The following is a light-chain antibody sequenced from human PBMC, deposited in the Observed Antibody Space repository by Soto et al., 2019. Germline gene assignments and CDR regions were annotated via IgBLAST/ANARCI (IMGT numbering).Light chain of an antibody. Sequence: IHMTHSPSTLCVSGGDMVTMTFRASQTISSWLAWYQQKPGKAPKLLIYAASTLQSGVPSRFSGSGSGTDFTLTISSLQPEDFATYYCQQLSTYPLTFGGGTKVDIK. CDR3: QQLSTYPLT. V-gene: IGKV1-5*01. CDR2: AAS. J-gene: IGKJ4*01. CDR1: QTISSW.